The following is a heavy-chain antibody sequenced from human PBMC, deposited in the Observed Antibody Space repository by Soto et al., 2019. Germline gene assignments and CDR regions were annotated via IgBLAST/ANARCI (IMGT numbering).Heavy chain of an antibody. CDR1: GFSLTTSGEG. V-gene: IGHV2-5*02. J-gene: IGHJ4*02. CDR3: AHSLQHLIRARCSGPFGY. D-gene: IGHD5-18*01. Sequence: QINLKESGPTLVKPTQTLTLTCTFSGFSLTTSGEGVGWIRQPPGKALEWLALIYWDGDERYSPSLKSRLTITKDTSRNQAVLTMTNMDPVDTATYYCAHSLQHLIRARCSGPFGYWGQGTLVAVSS. CDR2: IYWDGDE.